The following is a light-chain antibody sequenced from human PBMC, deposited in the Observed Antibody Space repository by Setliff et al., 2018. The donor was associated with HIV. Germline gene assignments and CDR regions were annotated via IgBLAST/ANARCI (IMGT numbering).Light chain of an antibody. J-gene: IGLJ1*01. Sequence: QSVLTQPASVSGSPGQSSTISCTGTRSDIGTYDLVSWYRQYPGKAPKLIIYEVNRQPAGVSDRLSGSKSGNTASLTISGLRAEDEATYYCCSYTSSATYVFGTGTKVTVL. CDR2: EVN. CDR3: CSYTSSATYV. V-gene: IGLV2-23*02. CDR1: RSDIGTYDL.